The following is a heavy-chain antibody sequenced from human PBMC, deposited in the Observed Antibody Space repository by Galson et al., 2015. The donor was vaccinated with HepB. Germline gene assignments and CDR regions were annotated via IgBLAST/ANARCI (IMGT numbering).Heavy chain of an antibody. J-gene: IGHJ4*01. D-gene: IGHD6-6*01. Sequence: PALVKPTQTLSLTCSFSGFSLNTPGMGVGWIRQPPGKALEWLALIFWDDDKRYNSSLKTRLTITMDTSRNQVVLTLTNMDPLDTATYYCAHYTSSSQSYYLDSWGHRTLVTVSS. CDR2: IFWDDDK. CDR3: AHYTSSSQSYYLDS. V-gene: IGHV2-5*02. CDR1: GFSLNTPGMG.